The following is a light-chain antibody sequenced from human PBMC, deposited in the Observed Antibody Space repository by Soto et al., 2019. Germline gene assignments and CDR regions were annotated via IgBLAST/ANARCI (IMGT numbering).Light chain of an antibody. CDR1: QDISSW. Sequence: DIQMTQSPSSVSASVGDRVNITCRASQDISSWLAWFQQKPGKAPKLLIYAASSLQIGVPSRFSGSGSGTDFTLTISSLQPEDYATSYCQQGNSFPLTFGGGTKVEIK. V-gene: IGKV1-12*01. CDR3: QQGNSFPLT. J-gene: IGKJ4*01. CDR2: AAS.